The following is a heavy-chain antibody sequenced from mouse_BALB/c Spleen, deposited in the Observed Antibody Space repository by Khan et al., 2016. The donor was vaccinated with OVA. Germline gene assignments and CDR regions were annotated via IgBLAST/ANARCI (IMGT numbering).Heavy chain of an antibody. CDR1: GYTFTTYW. V-gene: IGHV1-7*01. J-gene: IGHJ2*01. CDR2: INPTSGYT. CDR3: TRDRIDY. Sequence: VQLQQSGAELAKPGASVKMSCKASGYTFTTYWMHWVKQRPGQGLEWIGYINPTSGYTDYNEKLKDRATLSADRSSSTAYMQLSSLTSEDSAVDYSTRDRIDYWGQGTTLTVSS.